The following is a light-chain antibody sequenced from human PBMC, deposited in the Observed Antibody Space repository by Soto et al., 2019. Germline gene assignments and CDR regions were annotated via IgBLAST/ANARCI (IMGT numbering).Light chain of an antibody. J-gene: IGLJ3*02. CDR1: SSDVGAYNY. CDR2: EVS. Sequence: QSVLTQPASVSGSPGQSITISCTGTSSDVGAYNYVSWYQQHPGKAPKLMIYEVSNRPSGVSDRFSCSRSGNTASLTISGLQAEDESDYYCSSYTSRSTWVFGGGTKVTVL. CDR3: SSYTSRSTWV. V-gene: IGLV2-14*01.